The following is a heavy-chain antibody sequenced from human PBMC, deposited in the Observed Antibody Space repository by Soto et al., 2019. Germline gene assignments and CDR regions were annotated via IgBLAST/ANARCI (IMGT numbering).Heavy chain of an antibody. V-gene: IGHV1-18*01. Sequence: QVQLVQSGAELKKPGASVKVSCKASGYTFSNYGINWVRQAPGQGLEWMGWISAYNGNTKYAQKFQGRVTMATDTPTATAYMELRSLRSDDTAVYYCAGDGRQFFPNSAKFDIWGQGKTVTVSS. CDR2: ISAYNGNT. J-gene: IGHJ3*02. CDR1: GYTFSNYG. CDR3: AGDGRQFFPNSAKFDI. D-gene: IGHD2-15*01.